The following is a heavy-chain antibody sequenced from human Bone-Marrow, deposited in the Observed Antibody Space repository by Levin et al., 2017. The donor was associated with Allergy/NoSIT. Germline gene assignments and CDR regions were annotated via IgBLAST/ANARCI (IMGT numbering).Heavy chain of an antibody. CDR2: INHSGST. J-gene: IGHJ3*02. D-gene: IGHD3-22*01. Sequence: SQTLSLTCAVYGGSFSGYYWSWIRQPPGKGLEWIGEINHSGSTNYNPSLKSRVTISVDTSKNQFSLKLSSVTAADTAVYYCARRVYYDSSGPTNAFDIWGQGTMVTVSS. CDR1: GGSFSGYY. V-gene: IGHV4-34*01. CDR3: ARRVYYDSSGPTNAFDI.